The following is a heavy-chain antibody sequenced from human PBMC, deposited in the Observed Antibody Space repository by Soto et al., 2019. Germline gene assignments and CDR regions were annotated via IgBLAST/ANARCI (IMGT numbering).Heavy chain of an antibody. CDR3: TRGGGTYFDY. CDR1: GFTFSLYW. J-gene: IGHJ4*02. CDR2: IYGDGSDT. V-gene: IGHV3-74*01. Sequence: EVQLMESGGGLVQPGGSLRLSCAASGFTFSLYWMHWVRQAPGKGLMWVSRIYGDGSDTTYAASVKGRFTISRDNAKNTLYLQMNSLRAEDTAVYYCTRGGGTYFDYWGQGALVTVSS. D-gene: IGHD1-26*01.